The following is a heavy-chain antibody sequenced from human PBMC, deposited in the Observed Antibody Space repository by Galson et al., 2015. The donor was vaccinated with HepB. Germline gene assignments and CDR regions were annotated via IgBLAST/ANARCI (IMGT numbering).Heavy chain of an antibody. CDR3: ARSYCSGGSCRLDYYYGMDV. V-gene: IGHV1-3*01. J-gene: IGHJ6*02. Sequence: SVKVSCKASGYTFTSYAMHWVRQAPGQRLEWMGWINAGNGNTKYSQKFQGRVTITRDTSASTAYMELSSLRSEDTAVYYCARSYCSGGSCRLDYYYGMDVWGQGTTVTVSS. D-gene: IGHD2-15*01. CDR1: GYTFTSYA. CDR2: INAGNGNT.